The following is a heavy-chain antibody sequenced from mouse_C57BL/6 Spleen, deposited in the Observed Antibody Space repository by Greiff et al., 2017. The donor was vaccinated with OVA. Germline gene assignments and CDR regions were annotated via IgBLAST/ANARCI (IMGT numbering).Heavy chain of an antibody. D-gene: IGHD2-3*01. CDR1: GFNIKDYY. CDR3: TRWLLPRAMDY. CDR2: IDPEDGDT. V-gene: IGHV14-1*01. Sequence: VQLQQSGAELVRPGASVKLSCTASGFNIKDYYMHWVKQRPEQGLEWIGRIDPEDGDTEYAPKFQGKATMTADTSSNTAYLQLSSLTSEDTAVYYCTRWLLPRAMDYWGQGTSVTVSS. J-gene: IGHJ4*01.